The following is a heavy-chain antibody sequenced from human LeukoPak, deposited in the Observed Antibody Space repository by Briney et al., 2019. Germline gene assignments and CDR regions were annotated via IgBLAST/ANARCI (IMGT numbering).Heavy chain of an antibody. V-gene: IGHV4-61*01. CDR3: AREGHYYDGSGYYWFDA. CDR1: GGSVSSGSYY. Sequence: PSETLSLTCTVPGGSVSSGSYYWSWIRQPPGKGLEWIGYISYSGSTNYNPSLKSRVTISVDTSKNQYSLKVSSVTAADTAVYYCAREGHYYDGSGYYWFDAWGQGTLVTVSS. CDR2: ISYSGST. D-gene: IGHD3-22*01. J-gene: IGHJ5*02.